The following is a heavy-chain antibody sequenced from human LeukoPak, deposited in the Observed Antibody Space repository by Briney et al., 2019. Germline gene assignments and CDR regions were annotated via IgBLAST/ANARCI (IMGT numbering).Heavy chain of an antibody. CDR1: GGSVSSGSYY. CDR3: ARAGGSCGDYCFDY. CDR2: IYYSGST. Sequence: SETLSLTCTVSGGSVSSGSYYWSWIRQPPGKGLEWIGYIYYSGSTYYNPSLKSRVSMSVDTSKNQFSLKLSSVTAADTAVYYCARAGGSCGDYCFDYWGQGTLVTVSS. D-gene: IGHD4-17*01. J-gene: IGHJ4*02. V-gene: IGHV4-31*03.